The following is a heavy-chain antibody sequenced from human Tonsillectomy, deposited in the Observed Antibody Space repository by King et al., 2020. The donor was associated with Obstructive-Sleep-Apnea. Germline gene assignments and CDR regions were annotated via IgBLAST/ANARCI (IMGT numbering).Heavy chain of an antibody. V-gene: IGHV5-10-1*01. CDR1: GYSFTSYW. J-gene: IGHJ6*02. CDR2: IDPSDSYT. D-gene: IGHD1-1*01. Sequence: DQLVQSGAEVKKPGESLRISCKGSGYSFTSYWISWVRQMPGKGLEWMGRIDPSDSYTNYSPSFQGHVTISADKSISTAYLQWSSLKASDTAMYYCASTNGAHYYYYGMDVWGQGTTVTVSS. CDR3: ASTNGAHYYYYGMDV.